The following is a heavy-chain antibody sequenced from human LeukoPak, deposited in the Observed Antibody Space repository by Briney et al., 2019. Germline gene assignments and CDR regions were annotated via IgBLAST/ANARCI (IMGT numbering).Heavy chain of an antibody. V-gene: IGHV3-30*04. CDR2: ISYDGSNK. D-gene: IGHD5-18*01. J-gene: IGHJ4*02. CDR1: GFTFSSYA. Sequence: GGSLRLSCAASGFTFSSYAMHWVRQAPGKGLEWVAVISYDGSNKYYADSVKGRFTISRDNSKNTLYLQMNSLKTEDTAVYYCTTSWIQLWLRALGGFFDYWGQGTLVTVSS. CDR3: TTSWIQLWLRALGGFFDY.